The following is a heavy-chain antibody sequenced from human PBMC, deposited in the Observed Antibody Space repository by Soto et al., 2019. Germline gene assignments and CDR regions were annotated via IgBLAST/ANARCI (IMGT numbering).Heavy chain of an antibody. CDR1: GYTFTNYG. D-gene: IGHD6-13*01. CDR3: ARDKKDSSSWYYFAY. CDR2: VAAYNGKT. V-gene: IGHV1-18*01. J-gene: IGHJ4*02. Sequence: QVQLVQSGAEVKKPGSSVKVSCKSSGYTFTNYGISWVREAPGQGLEWMSWVAAYNGKTNSARKLKRRVTMTTDTSTSTAYMELRSLRSDATAVYYCARDKKDSSSWYYFAYWGQGTLVTVSS.